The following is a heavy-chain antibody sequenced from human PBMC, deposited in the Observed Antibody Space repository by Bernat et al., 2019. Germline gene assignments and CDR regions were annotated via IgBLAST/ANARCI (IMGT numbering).Heavy chain of an antibody. CDR1: GFTFSSYG. J-gene: IGHJ4*02. Sequence: QVQLVESGGGVVQPGRSLRLSCVASGFTFSSYGMHWVRQAPGKGLEWVAVIWYDGSNKYYADSVKGRFTISRDNSKNTLYLQMNSLRAEDTAVYYCARDRDDILTGPPAGYWGQGTLVTVSS. CDR3: ARDRDDILTGPPAGY. D-gene: IGHD3-9*01. CDR2: IWYDGSNK. V-gene: IGHV3-33*01.